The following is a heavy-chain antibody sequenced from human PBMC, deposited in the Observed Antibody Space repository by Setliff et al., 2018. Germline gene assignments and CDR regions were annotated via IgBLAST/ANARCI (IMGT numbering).Heavy chain of an antibody. D-gene: IGHD2-2*01. CDR3: ARSTSGAFDY. V-gene: IGHV3-9*01. J-gene: IGHJ4*02. CDR1: GFTFDDYT. Sequence: GGSLRLSCVASGFTFDDYTMHWVRQAPGKGLEWVSAVSWNSGNKGYADSVKGRFTISRDNAKNSLYLQMNSLRAEDTAVYYCARSTSGAFDYWGQGALVTVSS. CDR2: VSWNSGNK.